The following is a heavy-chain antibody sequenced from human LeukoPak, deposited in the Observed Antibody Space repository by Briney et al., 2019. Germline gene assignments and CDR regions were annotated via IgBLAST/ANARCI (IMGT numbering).Heavy chain of an antibody. CDR1: GFTFSSYG. CDR3: ADLDRYSGSYVSAFDI. Sequence: GGSLRLSCAASGFTFSSYGMHWVRQAPGKGLEWVAFIRYDGSNKYYADSVKGRFTISRDNSKNTLYLQMNSLRAEDTAVYYCADLDRYSGSYVSAFDIWGQGTMVTVSS. J-gene: IGHJ3*02. CDR2: IRYDGSNK. D-gene: IGHD1-26*01. V-gene: IGHV3-30*02.